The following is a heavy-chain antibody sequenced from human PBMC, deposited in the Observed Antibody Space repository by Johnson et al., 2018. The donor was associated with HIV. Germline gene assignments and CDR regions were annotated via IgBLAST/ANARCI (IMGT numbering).Heavy chain of an antibody. V-gene: IGHV3-30*03. CDR2: ISYDGSNK. CDR3: ARNEYSNYGGRDAFDI. D-gene: IGHD4-11*01. Sequence: QVQLVESGGGVVQPGRSLRLSCTASGFTFSSYGMHWVRQAPGKGLEWVAVISYDGSNKYYADSVKGRFTISRDNSKNTLYLQMNSLRAEDTAVYYCARNEYSNYGGRDAFDIWGQGTMVTVSS. CDR1: GFTFSSYG. J-gene: IGHJ3*02.